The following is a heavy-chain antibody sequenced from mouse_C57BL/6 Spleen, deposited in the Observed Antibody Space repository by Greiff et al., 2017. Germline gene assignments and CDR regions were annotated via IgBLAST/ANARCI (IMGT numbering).Heavy chain of an antibody. CDR1: GYTFTSYW. V-gene: IGHV1-61*01. CDR3: ARVGPYFDY. Sequence: QVQLQPGAELVRPGSSVKLSCKASGYTFTSYWMDWVKQRPGQGLEWIGNIYPSDSETHYNQKFKDKATLTVDKSSSTAYMQLSSLTSEDSAVYYCARVGPYFDYWGQGTTLTVSS. D-gene: IGHD4-1*01. CDR2: IYPSDSET. J-gene: IGHJ2*01.